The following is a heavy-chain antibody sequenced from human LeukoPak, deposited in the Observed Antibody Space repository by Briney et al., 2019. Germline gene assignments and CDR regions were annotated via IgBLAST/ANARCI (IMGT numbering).Heavy chain of an antibody. CDR3: ARGGGDYSLFVYYYYMDV. V-gene: IGHV1-8*02. CDR1: GYTFTGYY. J-gene: IGHJ6*03. D-gene: IGHD4-17*01. Sequence: ASVKVSCKASGYTFTGYYMHWVRQAPGQGLEWMGWMNPNSGNTGYAQKFQGRVTMTRNTSISTAYMELSSLRSEDTAVYYCARGGGDYSLFVYYYYMDVWGKGTTVTISS. CDR2: MNPNSGNT.